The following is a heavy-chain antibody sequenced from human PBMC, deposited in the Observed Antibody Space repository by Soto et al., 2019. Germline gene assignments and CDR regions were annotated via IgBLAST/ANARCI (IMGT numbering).Heavy chain of an antibody. CDR1: GGTFSSYA. J-gene: IGHJ6*02. CDR2: IIPIFGTA. D-gene: IGHD2-15*01. Sequence: QVQLVQSGAEVKKPGSSVKVSCKASGGTFSSYAISWVRQAPGQGLEWMGGIIPIFGTANYAQKFQGRVTITADESTSTAYMELSSLSSEDTAVYYCARELIAIVVVVAATPSYYYYGMDVWGQGSTVTVSS. V-gene: IGHV1-69*01. CDR3: ARELIAIVVVVAATPSYYYYGMDV.